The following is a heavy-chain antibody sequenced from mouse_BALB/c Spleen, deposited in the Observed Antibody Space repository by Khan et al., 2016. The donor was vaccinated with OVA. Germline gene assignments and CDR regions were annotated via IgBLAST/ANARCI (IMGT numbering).Heavy chain of an antibody. CDR1: GISITSGNYR. CDR2: IYYSGTV. V-gene: IGHV3-5*02. J-gene: IGHJ1*01. D-gene: IGHD1-1*01. Sequence: VQLKESGPGLVKPSQTVSLTCTVTGISITSGNYRWSWIRQFPGNKLEWIGNIYYSGTVTYNPSLTSRTTITRDTSKNQFFLEMNSLTAEDTATYYCARDYGSLYWYFDDWGAGTTVTVSS. CDR3: ARDYGSLYWYFDD.